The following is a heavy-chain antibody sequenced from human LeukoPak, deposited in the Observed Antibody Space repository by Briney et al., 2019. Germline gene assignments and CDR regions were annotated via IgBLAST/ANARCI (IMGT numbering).Heavy chain of an antibody. CDR1: NVCISSGSHY. CDR2: IYAGGRS. CDR3: ASDHSGWLGLGY. V-gene: IGHV4-61*02. D-gene: IGHD6-19*01. J-gene: IGHJ4*02. Sequence: PSQTLSLTCTVSNVCISSGSHYWNWIRQPAGKGVERIGRIYAGGRSNYNPSLRSRVTISVDTSKNQFSLRLSSVIATDTGVYYCASDHSGWLGLGYWGQGTLVSVSS.